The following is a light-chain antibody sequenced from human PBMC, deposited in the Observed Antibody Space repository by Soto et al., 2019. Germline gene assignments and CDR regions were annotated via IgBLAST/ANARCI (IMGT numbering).Light chain of an antibody. CDR1: QSISSW. Sequence: DIQMTQSPSTLSASVGDRVTITCRASQSISSWLAWYQQKPGKAPKLLIYKASSLESGVPSRFSGSGSGTEFTLSISILQPDDFATYYCQQYNSYPLTFGGGAKVEIK. CDR3: QQYNSYPLT. V-gene: IGKV1-5*03. CDR2: KAS. J-gene: IGKJ4*01.